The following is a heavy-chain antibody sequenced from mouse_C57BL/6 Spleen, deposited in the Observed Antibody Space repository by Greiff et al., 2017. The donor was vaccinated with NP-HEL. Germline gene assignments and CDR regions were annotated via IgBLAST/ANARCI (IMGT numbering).Heavy chain of an antibody. CDR1: GYAFSSSW. D-gene: IGHD1-1*01. Sequence: LQESGPELVKPGASVKISCKASGYAFSSSWMNWVKQRPGKGLEWIGRIYPGDGDTNYNGKFKGKATLTADKSSSTAYMQLSSLTSEDSAVYFCASSHYYGSSPYYFDYWGQGTTLTVSS. J-gene: IGHJ2*01. CDR2: IYPGDGDT. V-gene: IGHV1-82*01. CDR3: ASSHYYGSSPYYFDY.